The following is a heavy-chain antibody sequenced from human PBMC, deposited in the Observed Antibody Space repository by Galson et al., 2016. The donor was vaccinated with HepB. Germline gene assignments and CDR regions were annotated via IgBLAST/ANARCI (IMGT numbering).Heavy chain of an antibody. CDR1: GFTFTSSA. Sequence: SVKVSCKASGFTFTSSAVQWVRQARGQRLEWIGWIVVDSGSTNFAQMFQERVTITRDMSTSTAYMELSSLRSEDTAVYYCTLDSSCYYGFDMWGPGTMVTVSS. CDR3: TLDSSCYYGFDM. CDR2: IVVDSGST. J-gene: IGHJ3*02. V-gene: IGHV1-58*01. D-gene: IGHD3-22*01.